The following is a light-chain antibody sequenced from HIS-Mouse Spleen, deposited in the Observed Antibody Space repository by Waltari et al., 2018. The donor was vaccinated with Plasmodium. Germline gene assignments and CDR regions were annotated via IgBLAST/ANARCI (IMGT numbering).Light chain of an antibody. J-gene: IGKJ2*01. CDR2: AAS. CDR3: QQSYSTPYT. CDR1: QSISSY. Sequence: DSKMTQYPSSLSASVGYRVTITCRASQSISSYLHWYQQKPGKAPKLLIYAASSLQSGVPARFSGSGSGTEFTLTISSLQPEDFATYYCQQSYSTPYTFGQGTKLEIK. V-gene: IGKV1-39*01.